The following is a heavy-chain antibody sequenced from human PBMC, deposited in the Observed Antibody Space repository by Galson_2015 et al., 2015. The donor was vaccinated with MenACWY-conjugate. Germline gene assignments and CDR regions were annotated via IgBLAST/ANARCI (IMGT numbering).Heavy chain of an antibody. CDR1: GFTFSNYW. D-gene: IGHD1-26*01. V-gene: IGHV3-74*01. J-gene: IGHJ1*01. CDR3: SRGGEAKLIIVGGISEI. CDR2: IDNDGNRI. Sequence: SLRLSCAASGFTFSNYWMHWVRHGPGKGLEWLSRIDNDGNRITYADSVKGRFTISRDNAKNTLYLQINSVRADDTAVYYCSRGGEAKLIIVGGISEIWGQGTLVTVSS.